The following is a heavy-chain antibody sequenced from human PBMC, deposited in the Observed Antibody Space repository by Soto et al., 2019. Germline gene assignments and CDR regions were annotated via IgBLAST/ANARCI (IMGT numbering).Heavy chain of an antibody. D-gene: IGHD1-26*01. J-gene: IGHJ4*02. CDR3: ARTRRSYISTLDS. CDR2: IDWDGDK. V-gene: IGHV2-70*13. CDR1: GFSLNASGMC. Sequence: SGPTLVNPTQTLTLTCTFSGFSLNASGMCLTWIRQPPGRALEWLATIDWDGDKYYTSSLATRLTISKDTSKNQVALTMTNMQHVETGTYFCARTRRSYISTLDSWGQGALVTVSS.